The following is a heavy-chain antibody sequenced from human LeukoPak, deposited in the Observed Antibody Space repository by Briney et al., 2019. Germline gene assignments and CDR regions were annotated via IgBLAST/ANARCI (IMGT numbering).Heavy chain of an antibody. CDR1: GGSISSYY. CDR2: IYYSGST. J-gene: IGHJ3*02. CDR3: ARLPSTVVNAFDI. Sequence: PSETLSLTCTVSGGSISSYYWSWIRQPPGKGLEWIGYIYYSGSTNYNPSLKSRVTISVDTPKNQFSLKLSSVTAADTAVYYCARLPSTVVNAFDIWGQGTMVTVSS. D-gene: IGHD4-23*01. V-gene: IGHV4-59*08.